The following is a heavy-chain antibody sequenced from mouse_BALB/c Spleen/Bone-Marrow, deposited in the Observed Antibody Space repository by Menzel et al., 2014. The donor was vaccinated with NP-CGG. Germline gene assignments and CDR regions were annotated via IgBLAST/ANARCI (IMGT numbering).Heavy chain of an antibody. V-gene: IGHV4-1*02. Sequence: EVKLVESGGGLVQPGGSLKLSCAASGFDFSRFWMSWVRQAPGKGLGWIGEINPDSSTINYTPSLKDKFIISRVNAKNTLYLQKSKVRSEDTALYYCTRLHYYGYSAYWGQGTLVTVST. CDR2: INPDSSTI. J-gene: IGHJ3*01. CDR1: GFDFSRFW. CDR3: TRLHYYGYSAY. D-gene: IGHD1-2*01.